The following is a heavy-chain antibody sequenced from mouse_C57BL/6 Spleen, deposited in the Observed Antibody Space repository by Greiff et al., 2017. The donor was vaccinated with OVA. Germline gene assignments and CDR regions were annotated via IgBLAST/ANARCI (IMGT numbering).Heavy chain of an antibody. CDR2: IDPSDSET. D-gene: IGHD2-5*01. CDR1: GYTFTSYW. V-gene: IGHV1-52*01. J-gene: IGHJ2*01. Sequence: QVQLKQPGAELVRPGSSVKLSCKASGYTFTSYWMHWVKQRPIQGLEWIGNIDPSDSETHYNQKFKDKATLTVDKSSSTAYMQLSSLTSEDSAVYYCARGVTPYCDYWGQGTTLTVSS. CDR3: ARGVTPYCDY.